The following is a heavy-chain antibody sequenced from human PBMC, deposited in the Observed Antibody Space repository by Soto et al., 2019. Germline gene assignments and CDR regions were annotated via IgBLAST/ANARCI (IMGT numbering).Heavy chain of an antibody. Sequence: QAQLLQSGGEVKKPGASVKVSCNSSDHTFTYYGINWVRRASGQGLEWMGWISGYNGNTKYAQKFQDRVTMSADTTTRTAYMEMRSLTSDDTAVYFCAATGGHYFGLDIWGQGTTVTVSS. CDR3: AATGGHYFGLDI. CDR2: ISGYNGNT. J-gene: IGHJ6*02. D-gene: IGHD2-8*02. CDR1: DHTFTYYG. V-gene: IGHV1-18*01.